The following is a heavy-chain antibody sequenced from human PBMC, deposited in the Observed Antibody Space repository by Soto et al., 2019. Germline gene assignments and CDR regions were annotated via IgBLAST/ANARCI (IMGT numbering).Heavy chain of an antibody. CDR1: GGTFRSYA. V-gene: IGHV1-69*13. J-gene: IGHJ6*04. Sequence: SVKVSCKASGGTFRSYAISWVRQAPGQGLEWMGGIIPIFGTANYAQKFQGRVTITADESTSTAYMELSSLRSEDTAVYYCARFNHLVVAATRSYYYYGMDVWDKGTTVTVSS. D-gene: IGHD2-15*01. CDR3: ARFNHLVVAATRSYYYYGMDV. CDR2: IIPIFGTA.